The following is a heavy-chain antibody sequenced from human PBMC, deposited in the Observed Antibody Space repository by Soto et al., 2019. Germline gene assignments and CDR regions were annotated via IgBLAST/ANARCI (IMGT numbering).Heavy chain of an antibody. Sequence: QVQLVQSGAEVKKPGSSVKVSCKASGGTFSSYTISWVRQAPGQGLEWMGRIIPILGIANYAQKFQGRVTXPXDXXTSTAYMELSSLRSEDTAVYYCARGTGYSYGPFDYWGQGTLVTVSS. D-gene: IGHD5-18*01. V-gene: IGHV1-69*02. CDR3: ARGTGYSYGPFDY. CDR1: GGTFSSYT. CDR2: IIPILGIA. J-gene: IGHJ4*02.